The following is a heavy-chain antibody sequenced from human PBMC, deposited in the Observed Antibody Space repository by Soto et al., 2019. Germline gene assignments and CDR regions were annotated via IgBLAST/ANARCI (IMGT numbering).Heavy chain of an antibody. CDR1: VYTFTSYD. CDR2: MNANTGNS. CDR3: ARGRGSGSYYGNFDY. Sequence: SSVKVSCKASVYTFTSYDIYWLRQATGRRLEWMGWMNANTGNSAYAQKFQGRVTVTSDTSITTVHMYLNSLRSEDMAVYYCARGRGSGSYYGNFDYWGQGTLVTVSS. J-gene: IGHJ4*02. D-gene: IGHD1-26*01. V-gene: IGHV1-8*01.